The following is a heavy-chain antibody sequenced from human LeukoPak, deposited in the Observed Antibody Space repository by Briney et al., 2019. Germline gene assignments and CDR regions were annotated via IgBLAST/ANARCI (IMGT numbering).Heavy chain of an antibody. CDR3: ARALGRGVPAALGY. V-gene: IGHV4-38-2*02. J-gene: IGHJ4*02. CDR2: IYHSGST. CDR1: GYFIGSGYY. Sequence: SETLSLTCTVSGYFIGSGYYWGWIRQPPGKGLEWIGSIYHSGSTYYNPSLKSRVTISVDTSKNQFSLKLSSVTAADTAVYYCARALGRGVPAALGYWGQGTLVTVSS. D-gene: IGHD2-2*01.